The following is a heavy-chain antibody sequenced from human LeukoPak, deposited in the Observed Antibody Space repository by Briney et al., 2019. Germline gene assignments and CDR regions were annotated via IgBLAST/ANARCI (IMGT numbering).Heavy chain of an antibody. CDR2: ISSSGSTI. Sequence: GGSLRLSCAASGFTFSDYYMSWIRQAPGKGLEWVSYISSSGSTIYYADSVKGRFTISRDNSKKKLYLQMNSLRAEDTAVYYCAKGYYGSGTYGWFDPWGQGTLVTVSS. CDR1: GFTFSDYY. V-gene: IGHV3-11*01. J-gene: IGHJ5*02. CDR3: AKGYYGSGTYGWFDP. D-gene: IGHD3-10*01.